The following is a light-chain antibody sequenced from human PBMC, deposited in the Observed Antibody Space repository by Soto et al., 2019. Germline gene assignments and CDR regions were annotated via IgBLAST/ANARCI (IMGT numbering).Light chain of an antibody. Sequence: TQLQLYLSASVGDNVTITCRASQSIRSYLNWVQQKPGKAPNLLIYDASTLESGVPSRFSGSGSGTEFTLTISSLQPDDFAIYYCQHSNTYSWTFGQGTKVDIK. V-gene: IGKV1-5*01. CDR1: QSIRSY. CDR2: DAS. CDR3: QHSNTYSWT. J-gene: IGKJ1*01.